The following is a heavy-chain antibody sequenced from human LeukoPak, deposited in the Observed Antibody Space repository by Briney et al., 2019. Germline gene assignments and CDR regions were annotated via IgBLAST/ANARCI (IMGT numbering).Heavy chain of an antibody. D-gene: IGHD2-2*01. CDR3: ARGGGYCSSTSCYYFDS. Sequence: GGSLRLSCEASGFTFSSYSMNWVRQAPRKGLEWVSSISSTGNYIYHADSVKGRFTVSRDNAKKSLYLQMNSLRAEDTAVYYCARGGGYCSSTSCYYFDSWGQGTLVTVSS. CDR2: ISSTGNYI. J-gene: IGHJ4*02. V-gene: IGHV3-21*01. CDR1: GFTFSSYS.